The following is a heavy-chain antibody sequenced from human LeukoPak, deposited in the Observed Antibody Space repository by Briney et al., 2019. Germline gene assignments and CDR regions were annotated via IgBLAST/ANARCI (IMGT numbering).Heavy chain of an antibody. CDR3: ASPPHYYDSSGYFGY. D-gene: IGHD3-22*01. V-gene: IGHV3-7*01. Sequence: GGSLRLSCAASGFTFSSYWMRWVRQAPGKGLEWVANIKQDGSEKYYVDSVKGRFTISRDNAKNSLYLQMNSLRAEDTAVYYCASPPHYYDSSGYFGYWGQGTLVTVSS. CDR2: IKQDGSEK. J-gene: IGHJ4*02. CDR1: GFTFSSYW.